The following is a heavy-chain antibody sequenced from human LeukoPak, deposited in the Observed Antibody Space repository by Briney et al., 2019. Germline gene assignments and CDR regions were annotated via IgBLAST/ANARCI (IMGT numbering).Heavy chain of an antibody. Sequence: GGSLRLSCAASGVTLSTYAMSWARQAPGKGLEWVSGISSSGSGDNTYYADSVRGRFTISRDNSKNTLYLQMNSLRAEDTAVYYCAKGGPMELLTDYWGQGTLVTVSS. CDR3: AKGGPMELLTDY. V-gene: IGHV3-23*01. CDR2: ISSSGSGDNT. J-gene: IGHJ4*02. CDR1: GVTLSTYA. D-gene: IGHD1-26*01.